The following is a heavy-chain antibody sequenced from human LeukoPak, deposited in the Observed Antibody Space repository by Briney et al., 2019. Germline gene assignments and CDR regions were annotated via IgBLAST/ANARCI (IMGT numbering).Heavy chain of an antibody. CDR1: GFTFSSYG. CDR3: ARISRTYGSGSYIDDAFDI. J-gene: IGHJ3*02. CDR2: IWYDGSNK. Sequence: GRSLRLSCAASGFTFSSYGMHWVRQAPGKGLEWVAVIWYDGSNKYCADSVKGRFTISRDNSKNTLYLQMNSLRAEDTAVYYCARISRTYGSGSYIDDAFDIWGQGTMVTVSS. D-gene: IGHD3-10*01. V-gene: IGHV3-33*01.